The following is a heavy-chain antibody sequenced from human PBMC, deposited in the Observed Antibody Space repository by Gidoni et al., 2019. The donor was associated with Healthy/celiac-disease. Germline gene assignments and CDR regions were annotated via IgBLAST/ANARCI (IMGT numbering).Heavy chain of an antibody. Sequence: QVQLVQSGAEVKKPGSSVKVSCKASGGTFSSYAISWVRQAPGQGLEWMGGIIPIFGTANYEQKFQGRVTMTADESTSTAYMELSSLRSEDTAVYYCARPDSNHRNFDYWGQGTLVTVSS. V-gene: IGHV1-69*01. J-gene: IGHJ4*02. CDR3: ARPDSNHRNFDY. D-gene: IGHD3-22*01. CDR2: IIPIFGTA. CDR1: GGTFSSYA.